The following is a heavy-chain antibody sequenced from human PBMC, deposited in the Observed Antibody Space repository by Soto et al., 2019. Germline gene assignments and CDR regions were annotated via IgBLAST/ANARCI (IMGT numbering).Heavy chain of an antibody. J-gene: IGHJ6*02. CDR1: GYTFTNYD. CDR3: ARYSMGSGSYYNQGMDL. Sequence: QVQLVQSGAEVKKPGASVKVSCKASGYTFTNYDINWVRQATGQGLEWMGWMSPNSGNTGYTQKLQGRVTMTRNTSISTAYMKLTSLKSEHTAVYYWARYSMGSGSYYNQGMDLWGQGTTVTVSS. D-gene: IGHD3-10*01. V-gene: IGHV1-8*01. CDR2: MSPNSGNT.